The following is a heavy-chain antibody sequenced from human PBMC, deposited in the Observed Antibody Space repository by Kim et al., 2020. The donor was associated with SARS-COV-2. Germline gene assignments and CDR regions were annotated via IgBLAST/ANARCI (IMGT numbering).Heavy chain of an antibody. D-gene: IGHD3-9*01. CDR2: ISHDGSNK. CDR1: GFTFSSYG. Sequence: GGSLRLSCAASGFTFSSYGMHWVRQAPGKGLEWVAVISHDGSNKYYADSVKGRFTISRDNSKNTLYLQMNSLRAEDTAVYYCARGHVLRYFDWLLLGGMDVWGQGTTVTVSS. J-gene: IGHJ6*02. CDR3: ARGHVLRYFDWLLLGGMDV. V-gene: IGHV3-33*05.